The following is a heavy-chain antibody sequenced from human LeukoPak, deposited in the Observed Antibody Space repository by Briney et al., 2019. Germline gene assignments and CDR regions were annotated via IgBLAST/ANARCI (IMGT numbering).Heavy chain of an antibody. CDR3: ARDLFNGEYYFDY. Sequence: GGSLRLSCAASGFTFSSYSMNWVRQAPGKGLEWVSSISSSSSYIYYADSVKGRFTISRDNAKNSLYLQMNSLRAEDTAVYYCARDLFNGEYYFDYWGQGTLVTVSS. J-gene: IGHJ4*02. V-gene: IGHV3-21*01. CDR2: ISSSSSYI. CDR1: GFTFSSYS.